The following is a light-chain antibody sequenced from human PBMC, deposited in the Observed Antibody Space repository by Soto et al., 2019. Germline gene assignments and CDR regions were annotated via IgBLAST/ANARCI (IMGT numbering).Light chain of an antibody. V-gene: IGLV1-40*01. Sequence: QSVLTQPPSVSGAPGQRVTISCTGSSSNIGAGYDVHWYQQLPGTAPKLLIYGNSNRPSGVPDRFSGSKSGNSASLAITGLQAEDEDDYSCQSYDSSLSAWVFGGGTKLTVL. CDR2: GNS. CDR1: SSNIGAGYD. CDR3: QSYDSSLSAWV. J-gene: IGLJ3*02.